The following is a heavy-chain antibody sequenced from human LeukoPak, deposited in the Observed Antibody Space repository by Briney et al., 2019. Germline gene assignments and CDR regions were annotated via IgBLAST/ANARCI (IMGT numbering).Heavy chain of an antibody. CDR1: GYTFTGYY. V-gene: IGHV1-2*06. CDR3: ARRPLPGYFFRGYYGMDV. CDR2: INPNSGGT. D-gene: IGHD2/OR15-2a*01. J-gene: IGHJ6*02. Sequence: ASVKVSCKASGYTFTGYYMHWVRQAPGQGLEWMGRINPNSGGTNYAQKFQGRVTMTRDTSISTAYMELSSLRSEDTAVYYCARRPLPGYFFRGYYGMDVWGQGTTVTVSS.